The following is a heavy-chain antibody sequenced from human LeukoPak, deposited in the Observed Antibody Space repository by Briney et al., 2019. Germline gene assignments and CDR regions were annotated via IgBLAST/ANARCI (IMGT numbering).Heavy chain of an antibody. Sequence: GGSLRLSCAASGFTFDDYAMPWVRQAPGKGLEWVSGISWNSGSIGYADSVKGRFTISRDNAKNSLYLQMNGLRAEDTALYYCAKDMRYSGSYYGFDYWGQGTLVTVSS. CDR2: ISWNSGSI. CDR3: AKDMRYSGSYYGFDY. V-gene: IGHV3-9*01. CDR1: GFTFDDYA. J-gene: IGHJ4*02. D-gene: IGHD1-26*01.